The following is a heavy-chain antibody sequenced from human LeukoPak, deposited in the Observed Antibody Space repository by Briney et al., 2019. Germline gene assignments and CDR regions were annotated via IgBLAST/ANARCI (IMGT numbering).Heavy chain of an antibody. D-gene: IGHD3-16*01. V-gene: IGHV4-39*01. CDR1: GGSISSSSYY. J-gene: IGHJ4*02. Sequence: SSETLSLTCTVSGGSISSSSYYWGWIRQPPGKGLEWIGSIYYSGSTYYNPSLKSRVTISVDTSKNQFSLKLSSVTAADTAVYYCARQPGGGFDYWGQGTLVTVSS. CDR3: ARQPGGGFDY. CDR2: IYYSGST.